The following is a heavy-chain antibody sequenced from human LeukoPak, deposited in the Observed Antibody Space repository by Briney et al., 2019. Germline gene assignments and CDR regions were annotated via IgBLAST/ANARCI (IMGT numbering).Heavy chain of an antibody. V-gene: IGHV3-30*06. D-gene: IGHD3-3*01. Sequence: GGSLRLSCVESGVSFGNYGMHWVRQAPGKGLEWVAVISYDGSNKYYADSVKGRFTISRDNSKNTLYLQMNSLRAEDTAVYYCARDRGVYYDFWSGWFDYWGQGTLVTVSS. CDR1: GVSFGNYG. CDR2: ISYDGSNK. CDR3: ARDRGVYYDFWSGWFDY. J-gene: IGHJ4*02.